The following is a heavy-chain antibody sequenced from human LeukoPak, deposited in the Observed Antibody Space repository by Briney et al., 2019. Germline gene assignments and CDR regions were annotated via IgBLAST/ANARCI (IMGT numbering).Heavy chain of an antibody. J-gene: IGHJ4*02. D-gene: IGHD6-13*01. V-gene: IGHV4-59*01. CDR1: GGSISSYY. CDR2: IYYSGST. CDR3: ARESRQLVLYFDY. Sequence: SETLSLTCTVSGGSISSYYWSWIRQPPGKGLEWIGYIYYSGSTNYNPSLKSRVTISVDTSKNQFSLKLSSVTAADTAVYCCARESRQLVLYFDYWGQGTLVTVSS.